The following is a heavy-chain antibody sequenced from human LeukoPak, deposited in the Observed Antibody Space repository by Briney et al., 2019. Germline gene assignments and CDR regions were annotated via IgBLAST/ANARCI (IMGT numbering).Heavy chain of an antibody. Sequence: TGGSLRLSCAASGFTFSRDSMNWVRQAPGKGLQWVSGIDTKGTRTYYADSVKGRFSISRDNSKNTLYLQMNSLRAEDTAVYYCARREWELRSQYSYFDYWGQGTLVTVSS. CDR1: GFTFSRDS. CDR3: ARREWELRSQYSYFDY. CDR2: IDTKGTRT. V-gene: IGHV3-23*05. J-gene: IGHJ4*02. D-gene: IGHD1-26*01.